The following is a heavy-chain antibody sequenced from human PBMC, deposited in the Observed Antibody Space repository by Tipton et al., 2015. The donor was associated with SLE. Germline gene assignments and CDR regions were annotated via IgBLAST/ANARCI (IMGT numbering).Heavy chain of an antibody. D-gene: IGHD2-2*01. CDR1: GFSISSGYY. CDR2: MYDSGST. Sequence: TLSLTCNVYGFSISSGYYWGWIRQSPGKGLEWIQNMYDSGSTYYNPSLKSRVTMSIDRSKNQFSLELTSVTAADTAVYYCARGDQLLTAFDVWGPGTMVTVSS. V-gene: IGHV4-38-2*02. CDR3: ARGDQLLTAFDV. J-gene: IGHJ3*01.